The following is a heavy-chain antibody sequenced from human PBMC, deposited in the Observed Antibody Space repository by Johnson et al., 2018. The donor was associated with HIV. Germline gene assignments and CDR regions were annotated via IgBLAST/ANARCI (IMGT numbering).Heavy chain of an antibody. D-gene: IGHD3-16*02. CDR2: INWYGGST. J-gene: IGHJ3*02. CDR1: GFTFDDYG. Sequence: EVQLVESGGGVVRPGGSLRLSCAASGFTFDDYGMSWVRQAPGKGLEWVSVINWYGGSTDYADSVKGRFTISRAHSKNTLYLQMNSLRAEDTAVYYCAREIPYDYVWVSYRPGAFDIWGQGTMVAVSS. V-gene: IGHV3-20*04. CDR3: AREIPYDYVWVSYRPGAFDI.